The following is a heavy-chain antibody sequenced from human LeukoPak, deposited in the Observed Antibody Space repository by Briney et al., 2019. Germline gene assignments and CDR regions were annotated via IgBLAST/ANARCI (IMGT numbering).Heavy chain of an antibody. J-gene: IGHJ4*02. CDR2: IYYSGST. D-gene: IGHD3-10*01. CDR1: GGSISSSSYY. V-gene: IGHV4-39*07. Sequence: PSETLSLTCTVSGGSISSSSYYWGWIRQPPGKGLEWIGSIYYSGSTYYNPSLKSRVTISVGTSKNQFSLKLSSVTAADTAVYYCARAGRYYYGSGSYYWGQGTLVTVSS. CDR3: ARAGRYYYGSGSYY.